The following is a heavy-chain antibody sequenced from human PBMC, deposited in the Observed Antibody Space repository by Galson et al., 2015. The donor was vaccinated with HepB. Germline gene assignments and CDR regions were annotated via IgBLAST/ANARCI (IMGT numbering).Heavy chain of an antibody. V-gene: IGHV3-23*01. CDR2: FSGTGSGT. CDR1: GFTFSSYT. Sequence: SLRLSCAASGFTFSSYTMSWVRQAPGKGLEWVSSFSGTGSGTHYADSVKGRFTISRDNSKNTLYLQMTSLRAEDTAVYYCAKLLNYWGQGTLVTVSS. J-gene: IGHJ4*02. CDR3: AKLLNY.